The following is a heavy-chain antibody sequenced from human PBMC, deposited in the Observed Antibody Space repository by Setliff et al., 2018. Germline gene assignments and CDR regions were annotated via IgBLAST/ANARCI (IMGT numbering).Heavy chain of an antibody. CDR1: GFTFNTYN. CDR2: IRSSTTYI. J-gene: IGHJ6*03. CDR3: SKGLPPYDTSGYYYTHYYMDV. V-gene: IGHV3-21*04. D-gene: IGHD3-22*01. Sequence: GGSLRLSCAASGFTFNTYNFNWVRQAPGKGLEWVSSIRSSTTYIYYADSVKGRFTISRDNSKNTLYLHMSSLKAEDTAVYFCSKGLPPYDTSGYYYTHYYMDVWGKGTTVTVSS.